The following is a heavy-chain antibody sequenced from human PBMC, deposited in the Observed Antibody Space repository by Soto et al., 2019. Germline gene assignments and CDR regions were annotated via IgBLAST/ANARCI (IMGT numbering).Heavy chain of an antibody. CDR2: INSDGSIT. D-gene: IGHD3-10*01. CDR3: ARDFGY. J-gene: IGHJ4*02. Sequence: EVQLVESGGGLVQPGGSLRLSCAASGFTFSSYWMHWARQAPGKGLVWFSRINSDGSITFYADSVKGRFTISRDNAKNTLYLQMNSLRAEDTAVYYCARDFGYWGQGTLVTVSS. CDR1: GFTFSSYW. V-gene: IGHV3-74*01.